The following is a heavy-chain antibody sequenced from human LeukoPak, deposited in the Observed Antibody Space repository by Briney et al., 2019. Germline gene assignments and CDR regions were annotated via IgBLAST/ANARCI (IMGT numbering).Heavy chain of an antibody. J-gene: IGHJ4*02. CDR2: ISGSGGST. Sequence: GGSLGLSCAASGFTFSSYAMSWVRQAPGKGLEWVSAISGSGGSTYYADSVKGRFTISRDNSKNTLYLQMNSLRAEDTALYYCATEVAEGGPQDYWGQGTLVTVSS. V-gene: IGHV3-23*01. D-gene: IGHD2-15*01. CDR1: GFTFSSYA. CDR3: ATEVAEGGPQDY.